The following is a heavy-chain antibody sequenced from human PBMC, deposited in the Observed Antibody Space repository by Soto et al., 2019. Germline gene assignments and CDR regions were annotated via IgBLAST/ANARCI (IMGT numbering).Heavy chain of an antibody. CDR1: GFTVSSNY. CDR2: IYSGGST. V-gene: IGHV3-66*01. Sequence: GGSLRLSCAASGFTVSSNYMSWVRQAPGKGLEWVSVIYSGGSTYYADSVKGRFTISRDKSKNTLYLQMNSLRAEDTAVYYCARDLWVCLELGYMDVWGKGTTVTVSS. D-gene: IGHD3-3*01. CDR3: ARDLWVCLELGYMDV. J-gene: IGHJ6*03.